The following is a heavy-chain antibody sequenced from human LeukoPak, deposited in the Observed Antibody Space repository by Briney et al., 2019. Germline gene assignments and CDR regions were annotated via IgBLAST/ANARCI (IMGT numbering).Heavy chain of an antibody. CDR1: GFTFSNYS. CDR2: ISSSSSTI. Sequence: PGGSLRLSCAASGFTFSNYSMNWVRQAPGKGLEWVSYISSSSSTIYYADSVKGRFTISRDNAKNSLYLQMNSLRAEDTAVYYCARTGTTPYYWGQGTLVTVSS. D-gene: IGHD4-11*01. CDR3: ARTGTTPYY. V-gene: IGHV3-48*01. J-gene: IGHJ4*02.